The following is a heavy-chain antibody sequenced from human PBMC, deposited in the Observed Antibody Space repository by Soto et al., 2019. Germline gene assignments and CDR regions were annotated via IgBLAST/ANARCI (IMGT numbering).Heavy chain of an antibody. J-gene: IGHJ6*02. CDR1: GFSLDTSGVG. Sequence: QITLKESGPTLVKPTQTLTLTCTFSGFSLDTSGVGVAWIRQPPGKALEWLTLIYWDDDKRYSPSLRSRLTTTKAHSETRVLLTMTNMDPVDTATYYCSHMESRVASYGLDVWGQGTTVTVSS. CDR2: IYWDDDK. V-gene: IGHV2-5*02. CDR3: SHMESRVASYGLDV. D-gene: IGHD3-3*01.